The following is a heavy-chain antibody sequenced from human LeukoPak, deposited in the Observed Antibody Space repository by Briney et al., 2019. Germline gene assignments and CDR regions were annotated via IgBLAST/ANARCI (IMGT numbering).Heavy chain of an antibody. D-gene: IGHD4-17*01. V-gene: IGHV4-39*01. CDR2: IYYSGST. Sequence: SETLSLTCTVSGGSISSNSYYWGWIRQPPGKGLEWIGSIYYSGSTYYNPSLKSRITISVDTSKNQFSLKLSSVTAADTAVYYCARHPDHYGDYGELYFDYWGRGTLVTVSS. J-gene: IGHJ4*02. CDR1: GGSISSNSYY. CDR3: ARHPDHYGDYGELYFDY.